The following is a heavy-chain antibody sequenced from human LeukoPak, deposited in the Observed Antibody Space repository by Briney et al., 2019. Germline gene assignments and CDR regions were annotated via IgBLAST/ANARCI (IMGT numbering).Heavy chain of an antibody. CDR3: AELRPYCSSTSGYKGAFYI. CDR2: INPNSGGT. J-gene: IGHJ3*02. CDR1: GYTFTGYY. Sequence: ASVKVSCKASGYTFTGYYMHWVRQAPGQGLEWMGWINPNSGGTNYAQKFQGRVTMTRDTSISTAYMELSRLRSDDTAVYYCAELRPYCSSTSGYKGAFYIWGQGTMVTVSS. V-gene: IGHV1-2*02. D-gene: IGHD2-2*02.